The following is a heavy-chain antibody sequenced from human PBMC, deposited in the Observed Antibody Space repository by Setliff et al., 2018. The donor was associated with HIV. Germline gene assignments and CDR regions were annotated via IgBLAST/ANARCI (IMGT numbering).Heavy chain of an antibody. CDR2: ITGSGRTT. V-gene: IGHV3-23*01. CDR3: AKDYVENDY. D-gene: IGHD3-16*01. J-gene: IGHJ4*02. CDR1: GFTFSNYA. Sequence: LSCAASGFTFSNYAMSWVRQAPGKGLEWVSAITGSGRTTYYADSVKGRFTISRDNSKNTLSLQMNSLRAEDTAVYYCAKDYVENDYWGQGTLVTVSS.